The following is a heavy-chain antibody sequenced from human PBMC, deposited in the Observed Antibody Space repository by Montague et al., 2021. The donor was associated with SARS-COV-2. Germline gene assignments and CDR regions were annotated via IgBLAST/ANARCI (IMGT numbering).Heavy chain of an antibody. V-gene: IGHV4-39*01. D-gene: IGHD3-9*01. CDR3: VRVTGPILTDPFDY. CDR1: GDSISSSDYY. J-gene: IGHJ4*02. Sequence: SETLSLTCSVSGDSISSSDYYWGWIRQPPGKGLDWIGNVYYNGATYYNPSLQSRLTISGDRTKNQFSLELRSVTAADTAVYYCVRVTGPILTDPFDYWGQGTLVTVSS. CDR2: VYYNGAT.